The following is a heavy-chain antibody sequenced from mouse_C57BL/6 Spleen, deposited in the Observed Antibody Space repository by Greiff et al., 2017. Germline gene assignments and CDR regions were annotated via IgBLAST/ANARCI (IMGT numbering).Heavy chain of an antibody. V-gene: IGHV5-4*03. CDR2: ISDGGSYT. D-gene: IGHD2-13*01. CDR1: GFTFSSYA. J-gene: IGHJ1*03. CDR3: ARGSGTTWYFDV. Sequence: EVMLVESGGGLVKPGGSLKLSCAASGFTFSSYAMSWVRQTPEKRLEWVATISDGGSYTYYPDNVKGRFTISRDNAKNNLYLQMSHLKSEDTAMYYCARGSGTTWYFDVWGTGTTVTVSS.